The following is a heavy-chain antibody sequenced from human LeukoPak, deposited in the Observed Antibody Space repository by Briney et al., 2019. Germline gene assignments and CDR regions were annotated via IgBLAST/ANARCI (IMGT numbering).Heavy chain of an antibody. Sequence: ASVKVSCKASGYTFTGYYMHWVRQAPGQGLEWMGWINPNSGGTNYAQKFQGRVTMTRDTSISTAYMELSRLRSDDTAVYYRARTLGYYYYYMDVWGKGTTVTVSS. V-gene: IGHV1-2*02. J-gene: IGHJ6*03. CDR3: ARTLGYYYYYMDV. CDR1: GYTFTGYY. D-gene: IGHD7-27*01. CDR2: INPNSGGT.